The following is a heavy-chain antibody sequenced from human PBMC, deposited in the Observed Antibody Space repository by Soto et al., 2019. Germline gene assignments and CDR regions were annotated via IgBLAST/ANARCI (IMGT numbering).Heavy chain of an antibody. CDR3: ARDHNFGFILYAMDV. CDR2: INPSSSRT. D-gene: IGHD2-15*01. Sequence: ASVKVSCKASGYTFTSYSMHWVRQAPGQGLEWMGIINPSSSRTSYAQNFQGRVTMTSDTSTSIVYMEMSSLKSEDTAVYYCARDHNFGFILYAMDVWGQGNTVTVSS. CDR1: GYTFTSYS. J-gene: IGHJ6*01. V-gene: IGHV1-46*01.